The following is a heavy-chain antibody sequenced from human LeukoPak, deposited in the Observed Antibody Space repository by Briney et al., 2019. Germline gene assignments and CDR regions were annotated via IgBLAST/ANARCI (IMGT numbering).Heavy chain of an antibody. CDR3: ARGLRIAAAGNNWFDP. CDR2: INHSGST. CDR1: GGSFSGYY. J-gene: IGHJ5*02. V-gene: IGHV4-34*01. Sequence: SETLSLTCAVYGGSFSGYYWSWIRQPPGKGLEWIGEINHSGSTNYNPSLKSRVTISVDTSKNQSSLKLSSVTAADTAVYYCARGLRIAAAGNNWFDPWGQGTLVTVSS. D-gene: IGHD6-13*01.